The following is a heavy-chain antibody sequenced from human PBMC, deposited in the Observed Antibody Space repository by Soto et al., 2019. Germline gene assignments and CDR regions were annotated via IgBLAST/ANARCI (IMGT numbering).Heavy chain of an antibody. D-gene: IGHD2-21*02. Sequence: QVQLVQSGAEVKKPGSSVKVSCKASGGTFSSYTISWVRQAPGQGLEWMGRIIPILGIANYAQKFQGRVTITADKSTSTAYMELSSLRSEDTAVYYCARDRAYPCGGDCYMWLDPWGQGTLVTVSS. CDR1: GGTFSSYT. CDR2: IIPILGIA. J-gene: IGHJ5*02. CDR3: ARDRAYPCGGDCYMWLDP. V-gene: IGHV1-69*08.